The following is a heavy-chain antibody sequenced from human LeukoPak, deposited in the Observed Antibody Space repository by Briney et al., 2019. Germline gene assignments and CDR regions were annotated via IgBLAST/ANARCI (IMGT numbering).Heavy chain of an antibody. D-gene: IGHD4-17*01. CDR3: ARAFPTVTTFDY. Sequence: SGPTLVNPTQTLTLTCTFSGFSLGTSGMCVSWIRQPPGKALEWLARIDWDDDKYYSTSLQPRLTISKDTSKNQVVLTMTNMDPVDTATYYCARAFPTVTTFDYWGQGTLVTVSS. V-gene: IGHV2-70*11. CDR1: GFSLGTSGMC. J-gene: IGHJ4*02. CDR2: IDWDDDK.